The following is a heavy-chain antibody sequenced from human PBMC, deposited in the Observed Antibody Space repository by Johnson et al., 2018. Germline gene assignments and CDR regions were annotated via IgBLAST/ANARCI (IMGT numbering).Heavy chain of an antibody. Sequence: VQLVESGGGLVQPGGSLRLSCAASGFTFSSYGMHWVRQAPGKGLEWVAVISYDGSNKYYADSVKGRLTISRDNSKNTLYLQMNSLRAEDTAVYYCAKTARGISYYYYYMDVWGKGTTVTVSS. CDR3: AKTARGISYYYYYMDV. D-gene: IGHD3-10*01. V-gene: IGHV3-30*18. J-gene: IGHJ6*03. CDR2: ISYDGSNK. CDR1: GFTFSSYG.